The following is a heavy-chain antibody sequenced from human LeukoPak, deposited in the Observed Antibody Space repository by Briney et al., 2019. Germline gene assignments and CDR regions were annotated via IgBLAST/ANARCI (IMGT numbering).Heavy chain of an antibody. Sequence: GGSLRLSCAASGITVTSNYMSWVRQAPGKGLEWVSVIYSGGTTYYGDSVKGRFKISRDNSKNTLYLQMNSLRAEDTAVYYCARAGDYGDYTYTLDYWGRGTLVTVSS. D-gene: IGHD4-17*01. J-gene: IGHJ4*02. CDR2: IYSGGTT. CDR3: ARAGDYGDYTYTLDY. V-gene: IGHV3-66*01. CDR1: GITVTSNY.